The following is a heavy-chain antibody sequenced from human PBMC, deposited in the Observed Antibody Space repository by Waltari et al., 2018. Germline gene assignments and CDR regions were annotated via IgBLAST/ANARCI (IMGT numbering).Heavy chain of an antibody. Sequence: QVQLQESGPSLLKPSETMALICNVSGGSISGFDWSWVRQPPGKGLDWFGYIYYTGSTNFHPSLKSRVTMSVDTSKNQFSLKLSSVTAADTAFYYCARGGGGDWEWFDPWGQGTLVTVSS. J-gene: IGHJ5*02. CDR1: GGSISGFD. CDR3: ARGGGGDWEWFDP. D-gene: IGHD2-21*02. V-gene: IGHV4-59*01. CDR2: IYYTGST.